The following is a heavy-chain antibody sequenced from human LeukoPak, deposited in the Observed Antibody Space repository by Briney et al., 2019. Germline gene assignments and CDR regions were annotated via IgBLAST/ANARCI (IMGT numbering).Heavy chain of an antibody. CDR2: IYTSGST. CDR1: GGSISSGSYY. V-gene: IGHV4-61*02. CDR3: ASWKYDILTGEVYFDY. J-gene: IGHJ4*02. D-gene: IGHD3-9*01. Sequence: PSETLSLTCTVSGGSISSGSYYWSWIRQPAGKGLEWIGRIYTSGSTNYNPSLKSRVTISVDTSKNQFSLKLSSVTAADTAVYYCASWKYDILTGEVYFDYWGQGTLVTVSS.